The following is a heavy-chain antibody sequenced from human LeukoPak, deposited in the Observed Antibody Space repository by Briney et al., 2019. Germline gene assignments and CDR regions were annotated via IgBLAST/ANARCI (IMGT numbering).Heavy chain of an antibody. V-gene: IGHV4-61*01. CDR1: GGSVSSGSYY. CDR2: IYYSGST. CDR3: ARERSIAAAGTEDFDY. D-gene: IGHD6-13*01. J-gene: IGHJ4*02. Sequence: SETLSLTCTVSGGSVSSGSYYWSWIRQPPGKGLEWIGCIYYSGSTNYNPSLKSRVTISVDTSKNQFSLKLSSVTAADTAVYYCARERSIAAAGTEDFDYWGQGTLVTVSS.